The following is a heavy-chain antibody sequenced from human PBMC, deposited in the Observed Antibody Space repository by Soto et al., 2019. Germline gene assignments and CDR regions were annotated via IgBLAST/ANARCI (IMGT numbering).Heavy chain of an antibody. CDR2: IYYSGST. CDR3: VLTHPRHFDY. CDR1: GGSISSSSYY. Sequence: QLQLQESGPGLVKPSETLSLTCTVSGGSISSSSYYWGWIRQPPGKGLEWIGSIYYSGSTYYNPSLKCRVTISVDTSKNQFSLKLSSVTAADTAVYYCVLTHPRHFDYWGQGTLVTVSS. V-gene: IGHV4-39*01. J-gene: IGHJ4*02.